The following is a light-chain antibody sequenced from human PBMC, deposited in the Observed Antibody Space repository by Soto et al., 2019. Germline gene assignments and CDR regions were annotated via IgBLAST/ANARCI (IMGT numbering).Light chain of an antibody. CDR1: QSVNTY. J-gene: IGKJ1*01. CDR3: QPRSSWPLT. CDR2: DAS. Sequence: EIVWTQSPATLSFSPGERVSLSCRASQSVNTYFAWYQQKPGQAPRLLIYDASSRATGIPARFSGSGSGTDFTLPISSLEPEDFEIYYCQPRSSWPLTFGHGTRVEI. V-gene: IGKV3-11*01.